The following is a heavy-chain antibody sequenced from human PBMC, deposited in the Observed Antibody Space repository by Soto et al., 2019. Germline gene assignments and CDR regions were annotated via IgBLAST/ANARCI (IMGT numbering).Heavy chain of an antibody. CDR3: ARWNCSGGSCYSGYYGMDV. Sequence: SVKVSCKASGGTFSSYAISWVRQAPGQGLEWMGGIIPIFGTANYAQKFQGRVTITADESTSTAYMELSSLRSEDTAVYYCARWNCSGGSCYSGYYGMDVWGQGTTVTVSS. J-gene: IGHJ6*02. CDR2: IIPIFGTA. CDR1: GGTFSSYA. D-gene: IGHD2-15*01. V-gene: IGHV1-69*13.